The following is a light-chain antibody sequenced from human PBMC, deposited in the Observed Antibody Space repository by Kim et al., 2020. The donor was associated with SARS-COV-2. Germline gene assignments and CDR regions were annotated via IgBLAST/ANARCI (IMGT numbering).Light chain of an antibody. CDR1: QSLVYSEGNTY. V-gene: IGKV2-30*01. J-gene: IGKJ1*01. Sequence: DVVMTQSPLSLPVTLGQPASISCRSSQSLVYSEGNTYLNWFQQRPGQSPRRLIYKVSNRDSGVPDRFSGSGSGTDFTLKISRVEAEDVGVYYCMQGTHWRTWTFGQGTKVDIK. CDR2: KVS. CDR3: MQGTHWRTWT.